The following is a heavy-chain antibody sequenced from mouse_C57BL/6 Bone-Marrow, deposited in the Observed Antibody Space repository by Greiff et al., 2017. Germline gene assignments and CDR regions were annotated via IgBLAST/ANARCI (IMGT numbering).Heavy chain of an antibody. V-gene: IGHV5-4*01. J-gene: IGHJ3*01. Sequence: DVKLVESGGGLVKPGGSLKLSCAASGFTFSSYAMSWVRQTPEKRLEWVATISDGGSYTYYPDNVKGRFTISRDNAKNNLYLQMSHLKSEDTAMYYCAREFITTVVATPAWLAYWGQGTLVTVSA. D-gene: IGHD1-1*01. CDR1: GFTFSSYA. CDR2: ISDGGSYT. CDR3: AREFITTVVATPAWLAY.